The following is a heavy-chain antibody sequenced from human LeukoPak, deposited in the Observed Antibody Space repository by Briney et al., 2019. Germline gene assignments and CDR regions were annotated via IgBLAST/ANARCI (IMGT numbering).Heavy chain of an antibody. CDR3: ARGSEWELLFDY. Sequence: ASVKVSCKASGYTFTSYDINWVRQATGQGLEWMGWMNPNSGNTGYAQKFQGRVTMTRNTSISTAHMELSSLRSEDTAVYYCARGSEWELLFDYWGQGTLVTVSS. V-gene: IGHV1-8*01. CDR1: GYTFTSYD. D-gene: IGHD1-26*01. CDR2: MNPNSGNT. J-gene: IGHJ4*02.